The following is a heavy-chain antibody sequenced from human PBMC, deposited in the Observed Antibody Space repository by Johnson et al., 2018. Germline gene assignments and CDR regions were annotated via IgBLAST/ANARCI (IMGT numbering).Heavy chain of an antibody. CDR3: ARDQDWSSTSCLGMDV. V-gene: IGHV1-8*01. J-gene: IGHJ6*02. CDR2: MNPNSGNT. CDR1: GYTFTSYD. Sequence: VQLVESGAEVKKPGASVKVSCKASGYTFTSYDLNWVRQATGQGLEWMGWMNPNSGNTGYAQEFQGRVKITADEATSTAYRELSSLRSEDKAGDYCARDQDWSSTSCLGMDVWGQGTTVTVSS. D-gene: IGHD2-2*01.